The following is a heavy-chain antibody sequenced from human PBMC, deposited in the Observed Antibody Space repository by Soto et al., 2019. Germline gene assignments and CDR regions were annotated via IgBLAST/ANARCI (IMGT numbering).Heavy chain of an antibody. CDR2: ISYDGSNK. J-gene: IGHJ4*02. CDR3: ARELQPPPSALDY. V-gene: IGHV3-30-3*01. D-gene: IGHD2-21*01. Sequence: GGSLRLSCAASGFTFSSYAMHWVRQAPGKGLEWVAVISYDGSNKYYADSVKGRFTISRDNSKNTLYLQMNSLRAEDTAVYYCARELQPPPSALDYWGQGTLVTVSS. CDR1: GFTFSSYA.